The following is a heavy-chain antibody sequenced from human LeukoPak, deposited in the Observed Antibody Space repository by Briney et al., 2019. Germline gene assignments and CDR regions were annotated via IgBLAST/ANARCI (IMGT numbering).Heavy chain of an antibody. V-gene: IGHV4-61*02. CDR3: AAETRSGPYYDY. D-gene: IGHD3-10*01. Sequence: NPSETLSLTCTVSGGSISSGSYYWSWIRQPAGKGLEWIGRIYTSGSTNYNPSLKSRVTISVDTSKNQFSLKLSSVTAADTAVYYCAAETRSGPYYDYWGQGTLVTVSS. CDR1: GGSISSGSYY. J-gene: IGHJ4*02. CDR2: IYTSGST.